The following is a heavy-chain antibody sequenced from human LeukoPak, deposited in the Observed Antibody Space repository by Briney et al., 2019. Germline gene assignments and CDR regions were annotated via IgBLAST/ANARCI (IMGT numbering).Heavy chain of an antibody. CDR1: GGSISSSSYY. Sequence: SETMSLTCTVSGGSISSSSYYWGWIRQPPGKGLGWIGSIYYSGSTYYNPSLKSRVTISVDTSKNQFSLKLSSVTAADTAVYYSASLCGGDCYGPDYYYYGMDVWGQGTTVTVSS. V-gene: IGHV4-39*07. J-gene: IGHJ6*02. D-gene: IGHD2-21*02. CDR2: IYYSGST. CDR3: ASLCGGDCYGPDYYYYGMDV.